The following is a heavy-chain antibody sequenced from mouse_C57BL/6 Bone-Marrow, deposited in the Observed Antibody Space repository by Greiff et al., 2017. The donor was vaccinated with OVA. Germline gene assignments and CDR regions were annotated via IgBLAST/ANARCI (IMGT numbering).Heavy chain of an antibody. Sequence: QVQLQQSGAELMKPGASVKLSCKATGYTFTGYWIEWVKQRPGHGLEWIGEILPGSGSTNYNEKFKGKATFTADTSSNTAYMQLSSLTTEDSAIYYCARQKFNYYGSSCWYIDVWGTGTTVTVAS. CDR3: ARQKFNYYGSSCWYIDV. D-gene: IGHD1-1*01. CDR2: ILPGSGST. CDR1: GYTFTGYW. J-gene: IGHJ1*03. V-gene: IGHV1-9*01.